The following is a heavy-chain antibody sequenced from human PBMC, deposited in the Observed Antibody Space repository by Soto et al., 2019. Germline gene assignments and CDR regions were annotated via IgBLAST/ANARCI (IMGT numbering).Heavy chain of an antibody. Sequence: GGSLRLSCVASGFTFSRYGMHWFRQAPGKGLEWVAVIWNDGSKQVYDDSVKGRFTISRDNSKNTLYLEMDSLRDEDTSVYYCARDDDYEANAIDLWGQGTLVTVSS. CDR3: ARDDDYEANAIDL. V-gene: IGHV3-33*01. CDR2: IWNDGSKQ. J-gene: IGHJ5*02. CDR1: GFTFSRYG. D-gene: IGHD4-17*01.